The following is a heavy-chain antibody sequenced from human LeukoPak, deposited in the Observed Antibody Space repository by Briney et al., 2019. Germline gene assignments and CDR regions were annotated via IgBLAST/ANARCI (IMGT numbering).Heavy chain of an antibody. CDR2: INHSGST. J-gene: IGHJ4*02. CDR3: ARGRRSIAVANV. V-gene: IGHV4-34*01. D-gene: IGHD6-19*01. Sequence: SETLSLTCAVYGGSFSGYYWSWIRQPPGKGLEWIGEINHSGSTNYNPSLKSRVTISVDTSKNQFSLKLSSVTAADTAVYYCARGRRSIAVANVWSQGTLVTVSS. CDR1: GGSFSGYY.